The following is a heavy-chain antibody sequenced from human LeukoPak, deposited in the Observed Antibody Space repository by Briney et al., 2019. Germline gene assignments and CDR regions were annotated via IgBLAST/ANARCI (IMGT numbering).Heavy chain of an antibody. V-gene: IGHV4-4*07. Sequence: SSETLSLTCIVSGGSISSYYWTWIRQPAGKGLEWIGRFYTSGSTNYNPSLKSRVTMSADTSKNQFSLKLSSVTAADTAMYYCARGCSGGSCYSGSAFDYWGQGTLVTVSS. J-gene: IGHJ4*02. CDR2: FYTSGST. D-gene: IGHD2-15*01. CDR3: ARGCSGGSCYSGSAFDY. CDR1: GGSISSYY.